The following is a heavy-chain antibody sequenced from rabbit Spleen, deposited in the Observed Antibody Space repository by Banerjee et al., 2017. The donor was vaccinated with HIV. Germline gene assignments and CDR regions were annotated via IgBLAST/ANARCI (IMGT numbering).Heavy chain of an antibody. J-gene: IGHJ6*01. CDR1: GIDFSNYYY. V-gene: IGHV1S45*01. D-gene: IGHD8-1*01. Sequence: QEQLEESGGGLVKPGGTLTLTCKASGIDFSNYYYMYWVRQAPGKGLELIACIEVGSSGFTYFATWAKGRFTISKTSSTTVTLQVTRLTAADTATYFCARDSGSSFSSYGMDLWGPGTLVTVS. CDR3: ARDSGSSFSSYGMDL. CDR2: IEVGSSGFT.